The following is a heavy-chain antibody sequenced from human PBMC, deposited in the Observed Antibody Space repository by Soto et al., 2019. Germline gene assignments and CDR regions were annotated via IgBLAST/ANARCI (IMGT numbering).Heavy chain of an antibody. CDR2: IYYSGST. V-gene: IGHV4-30-4*01. J-gene: IGHJ5*02. D-gene: IGHD3-10*01. CDR3: ARAPGGNRYNWFDP. CDR1: GASISSGDYY. Sequence: QVQLQESGPGLVKPSQTLSLTCTVSGASISSGDYYWSWIRQPPGKGLECIGYIYYSGSTYYNPSPKSRVTISVDTSKTQFSLKLTSVTAADTAVYYCARAPGGNRYNWFDPWGQGTLVTVSS.